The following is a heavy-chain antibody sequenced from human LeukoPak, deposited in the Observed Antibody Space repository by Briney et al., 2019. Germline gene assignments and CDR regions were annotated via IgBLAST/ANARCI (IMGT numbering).Heavy chain of an antibody. CDR1: GFTFSSYA. CDR2: ISGSGGST. J-gene: IGHJ4*02. Sequence: PGGSLRLSCAASGFTFSSYAMSWVRQAPGKGLEWVSAISGSGGSTYYADSVKGRFTISRDNSKNTLYPQMNSLRAEDTAVYYCAKDHYDILTGYYNPLDYWGQGTLVTVSS. V-gene: IGHV3-23*01. D-gene: IGHD3-9*01. CDR3: AKDHYDILTGYYNPLDY.